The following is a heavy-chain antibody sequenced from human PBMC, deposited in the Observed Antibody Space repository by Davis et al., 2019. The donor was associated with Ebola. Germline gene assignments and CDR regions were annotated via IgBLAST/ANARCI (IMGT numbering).Heavy chain of an antibody. CDR2: INYSGST. CDR1: GGSVSSGSYY. J-gene: IGHJ3*02. Sequence: MPSETLSLTCTVSGGSVSSGSYYWSWIRQRPGKGLEWIGYINYSGSTNYNPSLKSRVTISVDTSKNQFSLKLSSVTAANTAVYYCAREFYYGSGSAFDIWGQGTIVTVSS. D-gene: IGHD3-10*01. V-gene: IGHV4-61*01. CDR3: AREFYYGSGSAFDI.